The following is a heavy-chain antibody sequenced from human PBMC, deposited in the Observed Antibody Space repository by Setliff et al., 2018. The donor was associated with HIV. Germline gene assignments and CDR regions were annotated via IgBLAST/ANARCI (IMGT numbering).Heavy chain of an antibody. D-gene: IGHD6-19*01. V-gene: IGHV3-23*01. Sequence: GGSLRLSCAASGFTFYSYAMSWVRQAPGKGLEWVSAISGAGRSTYYADSMKGRFTISRDNAKNSLYLQMNSLRAEDMALYYCAKDTTTRYSSGVGAFDIWGQGTMVTVSS. CDR3: AKDTTTRYSSGVGAFDI. CDR2: ISGAGRST. CDR1: GFTFYSYA. J-gene: IGHJ3*02.